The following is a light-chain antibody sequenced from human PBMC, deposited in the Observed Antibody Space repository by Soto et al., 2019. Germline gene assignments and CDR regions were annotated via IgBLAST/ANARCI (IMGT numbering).Light chain of an antibody. CDR3: QQLNSYPFPT. CDR2: AAS. Sequence: DIQLTQSPSFLSASVGDRVTITCRASQGISSYLAWYQQKPGKAPKLLIYAASTLQSGVPSRFSGSGSRTEFALTISSLQPEDFATYCRQQLNSYPFPTCGGGTKLEIK. V-gene: IGKV1-9*01. CDR1: QGISSY. J-gene: IGKJ4*01.